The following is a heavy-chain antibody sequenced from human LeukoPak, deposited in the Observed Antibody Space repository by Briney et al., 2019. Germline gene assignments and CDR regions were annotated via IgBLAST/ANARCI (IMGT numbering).Heavy chain of an antibody. CDR3: ARSTSSWNERDY. D-gene: IGHD2-2*01. CDR1: GGSISSGGYY. J-gene: IGHJ4*02. CDR2: IFHSGTT. V-gene: IGHV4-39*07. Sequence: PSETLSLTCTVSGGSISSGGYYWGWIRQPPGKGLEWIGNIFHSGTTYYNPSLKSRVTISVDTSKNQFSLKLSSVTAADTAVYYCARSTSSWNERDYWGQGTLVTVSS.